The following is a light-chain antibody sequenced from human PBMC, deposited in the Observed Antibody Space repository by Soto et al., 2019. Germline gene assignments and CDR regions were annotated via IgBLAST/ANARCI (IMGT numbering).Light chain of an antibody. V-gene: IGKV3-20*01. CDR2: GAS. CDR3: HQYGGSPWT. J-gene: IGKJ1*01. CDR1: QTITRSF. Sequence: EIVLTQSPGTLSLSAGERATLSCRASQTITRSFLAWYQQKRGQAPRLVIYGASSRAAGIPERFSGSASGTDFTLTISRLEHEDFAVYYCHQYGGSPWTFGQGTKVDIK.